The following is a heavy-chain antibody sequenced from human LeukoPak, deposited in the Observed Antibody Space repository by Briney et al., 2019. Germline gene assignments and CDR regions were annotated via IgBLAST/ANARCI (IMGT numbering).Heavy chain of an antibody. CDR1: GGSISRSGYS. CDR2: IYYTGST. CDR3: ARDYMVRGVMTDY. J-gene: IGHJ4*02. D-gene: IGHD3-10*01. Sequence: SETLSLTCAVSGGSISRSGYSWSWIRQPPGKGLDWIAYIYYTGSTYYNPSLKSRVTISVDTSKNQFSLKLSSVTAADTAVYYCARDYMVRGVMTDYWGQGTLVTVSS. V-gene: IGHV4-30-4*07.